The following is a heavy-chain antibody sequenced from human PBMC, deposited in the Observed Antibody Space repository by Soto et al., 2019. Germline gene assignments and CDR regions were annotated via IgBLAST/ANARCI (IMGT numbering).Heavy chain of an antibody. CDR1: GFTFSSYA. V-gene: IGHV3-23*01. Sequence: GGSLRLSCAASGFTFSSYAMSWVRQAPGKGLEWVSAISGSGGSTYYADSVKGRFTISRENSKNTLYLQMNSLRAEDTAVYYCAKDGRVAGRGKWFDPWGQGTLVTVSS. D-gene: IGHD6-19*01. J-gene: IGHJ5*02. CDR2: ISGSGGST. CDR3: AKDGRVAGRGKWFDP.